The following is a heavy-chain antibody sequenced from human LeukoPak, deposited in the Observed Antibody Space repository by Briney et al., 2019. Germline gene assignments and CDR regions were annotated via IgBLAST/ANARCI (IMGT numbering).Heavy chain of an antibody. CDR2: IIPIFGTA. J-gene: IGHJ6*03. CDR1: GGTFSSYA. CDR3: ARALRTTGTTGYYYYYMDV. V-gene: IGHV1-69*13. Sequence: GASVKVSCKASGGTFSSYAISWVRQAPGQGLEWMGGIIPIFGTANYAQKFQGRVTITADESTSTAYMELSSLRSEDTAVYYCARALRTTGTTGYYYYYMDVWGKGTTVTVSS. D-gene: IGHD1-1*01.